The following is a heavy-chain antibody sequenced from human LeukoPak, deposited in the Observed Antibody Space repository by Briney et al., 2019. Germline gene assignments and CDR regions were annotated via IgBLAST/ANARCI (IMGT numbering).Heavy chain of an antibody. CDR2: IYYSGST. V-gene: IGHV4-39*07. J-gene: IGHJ4*02. Sequence: PSETLSLTCTVSGGSISSSSYYWGWIRQPPGKGLEWIGSIYYSGSTYYNPSLKSRVTIPVDTSKNQFSLKLSSVTAADTAVYYCARYRSYCSGGSCYSIGFDYWGQGTLVTVSS. D-gene: IGHD2-15*01. CDR3: ARYRSYCSGGSCYSIGFDY. CDR1: GGSISSSSYY.